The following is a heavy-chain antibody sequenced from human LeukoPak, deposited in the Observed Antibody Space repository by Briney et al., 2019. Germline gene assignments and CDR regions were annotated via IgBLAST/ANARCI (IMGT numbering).Heavy chain of an antibody. J-gene: IGHJ6*03. CDR1: GGSLGSYY. Sequence: SETLSLTCAVYGGSLGSYYCSSIRQPPGKGLEWIGEINHSGSTNYNPSLKSRVTISVDTSKNQFSLKLSSVTAADTAVYYCARICNYGSGSYCPYNYSCTAVWGKGTTVTVSS. D-gene: IGHD3-10*01. V-gene: IGHV4-34*01. CDR3: ARICNYGSGSYCPYNYSCTAV. CDR2: INHSGST.